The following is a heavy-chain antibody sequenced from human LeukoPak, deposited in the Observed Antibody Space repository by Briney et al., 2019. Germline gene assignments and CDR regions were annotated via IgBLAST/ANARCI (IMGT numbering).Heavy chain of an antibody. CDR2: IYYSGST. CDR1: GGSISSHY. CDR3: ARDVGHELFDY. D-gene: IGHD1-7*01. J-gene: IGHJ4*02. Sequence: SETLFLTCTVSGGSISSHYWSWIRQPPGKGLEWIGYIYYSGSTNYNPSLKSRVTISVDTSKNQFSLKLSSVTAADTAVYYCARDVGHELFDYWGQGTLVTVSS. V-gene: IGHV4-59*11.